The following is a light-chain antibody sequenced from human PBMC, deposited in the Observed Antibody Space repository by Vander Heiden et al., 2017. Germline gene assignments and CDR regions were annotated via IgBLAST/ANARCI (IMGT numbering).Light chain of an antibody. V-gene: IGKV1-39*01. J-gene: IGKJ2*02. CDR2: AAS. Sequence: DIQMTQSPSSLSASVGDRVTITCRASQSISSYLNWYQQKPGKAPKLLIYAASSLQSGVPSRFSGSGYGTDFTLTISSLQPEDFATYYCQQSDSNPLWTFGQGTKMEIK. CDR3: QQSDSNPLWT. CDR1: QSISSY.